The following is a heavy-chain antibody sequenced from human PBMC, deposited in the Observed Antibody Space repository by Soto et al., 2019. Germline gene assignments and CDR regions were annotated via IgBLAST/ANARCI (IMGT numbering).Heavy chain of an antibody. CDR2: ISSSGSTI. D-gene: IGHD2-2*01. CDR3: ARGMGYCSSTSCKTLDY. J-gene: IGHJ4*02. Sequence: PGGSLRLSCAASGFTFSDYYISWIRQAPGKGLEWVSYISSSGSTIYYADSVKGRSTISRDNAKNSLYLQMNSLRAEDTAVYYCARGMGYCSSTSCKTLDYWGQGTLVTVSS. V-gene: IGHV3-11*01. CDR1: GFTFSDYY.